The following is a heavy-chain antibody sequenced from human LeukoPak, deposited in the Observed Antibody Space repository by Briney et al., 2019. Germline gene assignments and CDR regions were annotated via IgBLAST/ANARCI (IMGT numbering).Heavy chain of an antibody. CDR1: GYTFTGYY. Sequence: ASVKVSCKASGYTFTGYYMHWVRQAPGQGLEWMGWINPNSGGTNYAQKFQGRVTMTRDTSISTAYMELSRLRSDDTAVYYCARYYGGATTWYFDLWGRGTLVTVSS. D-gene: IGHD1-26*01. J-gene: IGHJ2*01. V-gene: IGHV1-2*02. CDR2: INPNSGGT. CDR3: ARYYGGATTWYFDL.